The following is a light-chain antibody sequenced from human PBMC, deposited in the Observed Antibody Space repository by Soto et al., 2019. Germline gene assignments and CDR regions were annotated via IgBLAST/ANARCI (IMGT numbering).Light chain of an antibody. CDR2: RGS. J-gene: IGKJ1*01. V-gene: IGKV3-15*01. CDR3: QQYKNWPKT. CDR1: QSVDNY. Sequence: EIVMPQSPVTLSVSPGQRVTLSCMASQSVDNYLAWHQQKPGQAPRLLIYRGSTRATGIAGRFSGSGSGTEFTLTISSLQSEDFAVYYSQQYKNWPKTFGQGTKVEIK.